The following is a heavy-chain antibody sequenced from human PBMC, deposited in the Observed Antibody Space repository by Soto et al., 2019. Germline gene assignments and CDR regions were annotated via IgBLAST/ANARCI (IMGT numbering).Heavy chain of an antibody. CDR2: ISYTGDT. D-gene: IGHD1-26*01. V-gene: IGHV4-61*01. CDR1: CDSVTSDSYF. J-gene: IGHJ5*02. Sequence: AETLSLTGTVSCDSVTSDSYFCTWIRQPPGKGLEWIAYISYTGDTNYNPSLKSRVTISVDTSTNQFFLTLTSVTAADTAVYFCARIIVGVTVDLWGRGSLVTVSS. CDR3: ARIIVGVTVDL.